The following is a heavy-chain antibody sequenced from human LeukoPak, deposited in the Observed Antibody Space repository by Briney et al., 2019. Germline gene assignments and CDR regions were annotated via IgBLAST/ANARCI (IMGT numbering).Heavy chain of an antibody. CDR2: IWYDGSNK. Sequence: GRSLRPSCAASGFTFSSYGMHWVRQAPGKGLEWVAVIWYDGSNKYYADSVKGRFTISRDNSKNTLYLQMNSLRAEDTAVYYCARDGYSSGWDAYYYYYCGMDVWGQGTTVTVSS. CDR3: ARDGYSSGWDAYYYYYCGMDV. CDR1: GFTFSSYG. J-gene: IGHJ6*02. V-gene: IGHV3-33*01. D-gene: IGHD6-19*01.